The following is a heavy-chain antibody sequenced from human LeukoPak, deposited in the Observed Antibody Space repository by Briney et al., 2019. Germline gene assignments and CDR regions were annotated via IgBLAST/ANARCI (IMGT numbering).Heavy chain of an antibody. Sequence: SETLSLTCAVYGGSFSGYYWSWLRQPPGKGLEWIGEINHSGSTNYNPSLKSRVTISVDTSKNQLSLKLSSVTAADTAVYYCAIYSSGWDYFDYWGQGTLVTVSS. CDR1: GGSFSGYY. J-gene: IGHJ4*02. CDR2: INHSGST. CDR3: AIYSSGWDYFDY. V-gene: IGHV4-34*01. D-gene: IGHD6-19*01.